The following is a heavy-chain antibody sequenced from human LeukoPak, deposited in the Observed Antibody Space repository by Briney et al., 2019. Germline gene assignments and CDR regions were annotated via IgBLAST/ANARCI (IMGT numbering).Heavy chain of an antibody. CDR1: GFTFSSYG. V-gene: IGHV3-23*01. Sequence: PGGSLRLSCAASGFTFSSYGMSWVRQAPGKGLEWVSSISGSGATTYYADSAKGRFTVSRDNSKNTLYLQMNSLRAEDTAVYYCAESPGTTGWFDPWGQGTLATVSS. CDR3: AESPGTTGWFDP. CDR2: ISGSGATT. D-gene: IGHD1-1*01. J-gene: IGHJ5*02.